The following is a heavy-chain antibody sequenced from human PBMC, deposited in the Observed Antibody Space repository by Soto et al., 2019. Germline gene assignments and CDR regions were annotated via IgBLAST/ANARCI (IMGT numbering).Heavy chain of an antibody. CDR3: AKEAVSGNGEWDYFDP. D-gene: IGHD3-10*01. J-gene: IGHJ5*02. CDR1: GFTFKNFA. CDR2: IHGGRGGA. V-gene: IGHV3-23*01. Sequence: EAPLLESGGGLVQPGGSLRLSCAASGFTFKNFAMSWVRQTPGKGLEWVSSIHGGRGGAEYTDAVKGRFSVSRDDSRGTMYRQMSSLRVDDTAVYYCAKEAVSGNGEWDYFDPWGQGTLVTVSS.